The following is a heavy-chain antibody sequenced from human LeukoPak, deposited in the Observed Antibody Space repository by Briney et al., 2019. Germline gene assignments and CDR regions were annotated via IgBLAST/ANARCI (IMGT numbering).Heavy chain of an antibody. CDR2: IYSGGET. J-gene: IGHJ4*02. CDR3: VRDYSNFVQGD. V-gene: IGHV4-39*02. D-gene: IGHD4-11*01. Sequence: SETLSLTCPVSGDSISSSHYYWGWIRQSPGKGLEWIGSIYSGGETHYNPSLNSRVTIFLDTSKNRFSLNLISVTATDTAVYYCVRDYSNFVQGDWGQGTLVTVSS. CDR1: GDSISSSHYY.